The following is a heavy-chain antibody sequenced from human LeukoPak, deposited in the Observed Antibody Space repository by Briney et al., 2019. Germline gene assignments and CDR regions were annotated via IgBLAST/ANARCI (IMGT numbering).Heavy chain of an antibody. CDR3: ARASYLEYSSSGASGGSMDV. D-gene: IGHD6-6*01. J-gene: IGHJ6*03. CDR1: GFTFSSYA. CDR2: ISYDGSNK. V-gene: IGHV3-30-3*01. Sequence: GGSLRLSCAASGFTFSSYAMHWVRQAPGKGLEWVAVISYDGSNKYYADSVKGRFTISRDNSKNTLYLQMNSLRAEDTAVYYCARASYLEYSSSGASGGSMDVWGKGTTVTVSS.